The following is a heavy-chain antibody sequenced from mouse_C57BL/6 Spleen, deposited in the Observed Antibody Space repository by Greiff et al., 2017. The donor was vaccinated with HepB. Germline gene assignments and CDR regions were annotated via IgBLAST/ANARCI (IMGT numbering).Heavy chain of an antibody. CDR3: ARVRLLRYLYFDY. CDR2: INPNNGGT. D-gene: IGHD1-1*01. V-gene: IGHV1-26*01. Sequence: VQLQQSGPELVKPGASVKISCKASGYTFTDYYMNWVKQSHGKSLEWIGDINPNNGGTSYNQKFKGKATLTVDKSSSTAYMELRSLTSEDSAVYYCARVRLLRYLYFDYWGQGTTLTVSS. CDR1: GYTFTDYY. J-gene: IGHJ2*01.